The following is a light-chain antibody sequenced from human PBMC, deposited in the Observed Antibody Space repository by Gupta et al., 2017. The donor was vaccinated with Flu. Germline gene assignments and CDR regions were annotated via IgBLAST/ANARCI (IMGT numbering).Light chain of an antibody. CDR3: SSYTSTTTFYV. CDR2: DVS. CDR1: SSDVGNSDY. Sequence: QSALTQPASVSGSPGRSITIPCPGTSSDVGNSDYVSWYQQDPGKAPKLLIYDVSNRPSGVSSRFSGSKSGNTASLTISGLQAEDETDYYCSSYTSTTTFYVFGTGTKVTVL. V-gene: IGLV2-14*01. J-gene: IGLJ1*01.